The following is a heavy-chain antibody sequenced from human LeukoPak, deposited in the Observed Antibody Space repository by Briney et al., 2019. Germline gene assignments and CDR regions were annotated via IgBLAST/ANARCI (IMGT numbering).Heavy chain of an antibody. CDR1: GFTFSSYG. CDR3: ANPVAANEWYFDL. D-gene: IGHD6-19*01. V-gene: IGHV3-30*02. Sequence: GGSLRLSCAASGFTFSSYGMHWVRQAPGKGLEWVAFIRYDGSNKYYADSVKGRFTISRDNSKNTLYLQMNSLRAEDTAVYYCANPVAANEWYFDLWGRGTLVTVSS. CDR2: IRYDGSNK. J-gene: IGHJ2*01.